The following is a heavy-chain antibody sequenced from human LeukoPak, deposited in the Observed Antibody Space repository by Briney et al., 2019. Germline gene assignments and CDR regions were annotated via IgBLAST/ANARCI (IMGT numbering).Heavy chain of an antibody. D-gene: IGHD1-7*01. CDR1: GYTFTSYY. CDR3: ARVCETFAITGTTHAFDI. CDR2: INPSGGST. V-gene: IGHV1-46*01. J-gene: IGHJ3*02. Sequence: ASVKVSCKASGYTFTSYYMHWVRQAPGQGLEWMGIINPSGGSTSYAQKFQGRVTMTRDISTSTVYMELSSLRSEDTAVYYCARVCETFAITGTTHAFDIWGQGTMVTVSS.